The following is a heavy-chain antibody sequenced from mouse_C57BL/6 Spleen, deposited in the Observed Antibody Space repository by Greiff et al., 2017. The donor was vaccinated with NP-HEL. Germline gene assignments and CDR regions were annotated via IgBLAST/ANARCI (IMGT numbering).Heavy chain of an antibody. D-gene: IGHD2-3*01. V-gene: IGHV1-15*01. CDR2: IDPETGGT. CDR3: TRVYDSDYAMDY. CDR1: GYTFTDYE. Sequence: QVQLQQSGAELVRPGASVTLSCKASGYTFTDYEMHWVKQTPVHGLEWIGAIDPETGGTAYNQKFKGKAILTADKSSSTAYMELRSLTSEASAVYYCTRVYDSDYAMDYWGQGTSVTVSS. J-gene: IGHJ4*01.